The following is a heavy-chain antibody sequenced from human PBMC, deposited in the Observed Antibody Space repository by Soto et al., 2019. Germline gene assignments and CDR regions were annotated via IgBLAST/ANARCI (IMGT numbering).Heavy chain of an antibody. CDR2: ISYDGSNK. D-gene: IGHD6-13*01. Sequence: GGSLRLSCTASGFTLSSYAMHWVRQAPGKGLGWVAVISYDGSNKYYADSVKGRFTISRDNSKNTLYLQMNSLRAEDTAVYYCARDPSIAAAGAADYWGQGTLVTSPQ. CDR1: GFTLSSYA. V-gene: IGHV3-30-3*01. J-gene: IGHJ4*02. CDR3: ARDPSIAAAGAADY.